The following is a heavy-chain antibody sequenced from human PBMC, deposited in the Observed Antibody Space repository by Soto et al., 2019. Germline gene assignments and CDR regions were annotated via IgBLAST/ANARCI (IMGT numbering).Heavy chain of an antibody. CDR2: ISPYTGNT. V-gene: IGHV1-18*01. J-gene: IGHJ6*02. Sequence: QVQLVQSGDEVKKPGASVKVSCKASGYIFVNYGIAWVRQAPGQGLEWMGWISPYTGNTHSATKVQGRLTMTTHTSTSTAYMDLGSLPSADTAVYYCVMVDNFVTPTPQDVWGQGTTVTVSS. D-gene: IGHD3-16*02. CDR3: VMVDNFVTPTPQDV. CDR1: GYIFVNYG.